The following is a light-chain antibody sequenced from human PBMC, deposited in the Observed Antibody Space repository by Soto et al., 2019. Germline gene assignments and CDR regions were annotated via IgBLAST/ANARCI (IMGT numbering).Light chain of an antibody. CDR3: QQYGSSPPIT. J-gene: IGKJ5*01. Sequence: ENVLTQSPGTLSLSPGERATLSCRASQSVSSSYLAWYQQKPGQAPRLLIYGASSRATGIPDRFSGSRSGTDFTLTISRLEPEDFAVYYCQQYGSSPPITFGQGTRLEIK. V-gene: IGKV3-20*01. CDR1: QSVSSSY. CDR2: GAS.